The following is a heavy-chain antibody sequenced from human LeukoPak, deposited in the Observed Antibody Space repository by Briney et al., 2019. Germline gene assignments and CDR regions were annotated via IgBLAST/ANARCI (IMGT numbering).Heavy chain of an antibody. V-gene: IGHV1-69*13. J-gene: IGHJ4*02. D-gene: IGHD2-2*01. CDR3: AGSKDIVVVPAAKVLNY. CDR2: IIPIFGTA. Sequence: SVKVSCKASGGTFSSYAISWVRQAPGQGLEWMGGIIPIFGTANYAQKFQGRVTITADESTSTAYVELSSLISEDTAVYYCAGSKDIVVVPAAKVLNYWGQGTLVTVSS. CDR1: GGTFSSYA.